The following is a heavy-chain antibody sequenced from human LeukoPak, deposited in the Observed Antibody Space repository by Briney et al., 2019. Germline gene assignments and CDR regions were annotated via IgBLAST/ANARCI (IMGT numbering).Heavy chain of an antibody. CDR2: ISGSGGST. CDR3: AKDPEAAAEGWFDP. CDR1: GFTFTSYA. V-gene: IGHV3-23*01. Sequence: GGSLRLSCAASGFTFTSYAMSWVRQAPGKGLQWVSAISGSGGSTYYADSVKGRFTISRDNSKNTLYLQMNSLRAEDTAVYYCAKDPEAAAEGWFDPWGQGTLVTVSS. J-gene: IGHJ5*02. D-gene: IGHD6-13*01.